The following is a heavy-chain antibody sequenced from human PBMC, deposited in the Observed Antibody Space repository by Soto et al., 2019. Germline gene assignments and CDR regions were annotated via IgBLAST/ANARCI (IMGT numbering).Heavy chain of an antibody. Sequence: ASVKVSCKASGYTFASNGISWVRQAPGQGLEWIGWISANKGNTNYAQNLQGRVTLTRDTSTDTVYMEMRSLRSDDTAVYYCARDRAQGLDIWGQGTMVTVSS. CDR1: GYTFASNG. CDR3: ARDRAQGLDI. CDR2: ISANKGNT. V-gene: IGHV1-18*01. J-gene: IGHJ3*02.